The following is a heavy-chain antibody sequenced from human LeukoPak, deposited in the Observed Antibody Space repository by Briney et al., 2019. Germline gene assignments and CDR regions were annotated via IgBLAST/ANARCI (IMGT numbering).Heavy chain of an antibody. D-gene: IGHD2-2*01. CDR1: GGSFSGYY. CDR2: INHSGST. V-gene: IGHV4-34*01. Sequence: PSETLSLTCAVYGGSFSGYYWSWIRQPPGKGLEWIGEINHSGSTNYNPSLKSRVTISVDTSKNQFSLKLSSATAADTAVYYCARGSPYCSSTSCPFVDYWGQGTLVTVSS. J-gene: IGHJ4*02. CDR3: ARGSPYCSSTSCPFVDY.